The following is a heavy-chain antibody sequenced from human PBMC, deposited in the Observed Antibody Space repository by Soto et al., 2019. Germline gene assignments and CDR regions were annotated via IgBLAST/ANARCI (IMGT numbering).Heavy chain of an antibody. J-gene: IGHJ2*01. CDR1: GFTFSSYA. CDR3: ARDLEINWGSFGYFDL. D-gene: IGHD7-27*01. Sequence: QVQLVESGGGVVHPGRSLRLSCAASGFTFSSYAMHWVRQAPGKGLEWVAVISYDGSNKYYADSVKGRFTISRDNSKNTLYLQMNSLRAEDTAVYYCARDLEINWGSFGYFDLWGRGTLVTVSS. V-gene: IGHV3-30-3*01. CDR2: ISYDGSNK.